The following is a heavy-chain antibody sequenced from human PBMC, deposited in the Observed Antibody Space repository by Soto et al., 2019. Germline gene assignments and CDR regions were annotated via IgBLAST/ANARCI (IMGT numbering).Heavy chain of an antibody. CDR2: ISYDGSNK. J-gene: IGHJ6*02. V-gene: IGHV3-30*18. CDR3: AKVSGYSSSWYFHYYYGTDV. Sequence: GGSLRLSCAASGFTFSSYGMHWVRQAPGKGLEWVAVISYDGSNKYYADSVKGRFTISRDNSKNTLYLQMNSLRAEDTAVYYCAKVSGYSSSWYFHYYYGTDVWGQGTTVTVSS. D-gene: IGHD6-13*01. CDR1: GFTFSSYG.